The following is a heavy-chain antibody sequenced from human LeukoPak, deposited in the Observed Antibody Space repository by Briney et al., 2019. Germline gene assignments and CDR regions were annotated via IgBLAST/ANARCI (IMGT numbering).Heavy chain of an antibody. D-gene: IGHD3-10*01. J-gene: IGHJ1*01. Sequence: GGSLTLSCAASGFTFSSYAMSWVRQAPGEGLEWVSAISGSGGSTYYADSVKGRFTISRDNSKNTLYLQMNSLRAEDTAVYYCAKDLVAGSYLEYFQHWGQGTLVTVSS. CDR1: GFTFSSYA. CDR3: AKDLVAGSYLEYFQH. CDR2: ISGSGGST. V-gene: IGHV3-23*01.